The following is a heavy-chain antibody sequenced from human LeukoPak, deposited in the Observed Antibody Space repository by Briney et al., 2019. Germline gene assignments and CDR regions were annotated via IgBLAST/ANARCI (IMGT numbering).Heavy chain of an antibody. CDR1: GFTFSGSA. CDR3: TRPDSGDY. Sequence: GSLKLSCAASGFTFSGSAMHWVRQASGKGLEWVGRIRSKANSYATAYAASVKGRFTISRDDSKNTAYLQMNSLKTEDTAVYYCTRPDSGDYWGQGTLVTVSS. J-gene: IGHJ4*02. CDR2: IRSKANSYAT. V-gene: IGHV3-73*01. D-gene: IGHD2-15*01.